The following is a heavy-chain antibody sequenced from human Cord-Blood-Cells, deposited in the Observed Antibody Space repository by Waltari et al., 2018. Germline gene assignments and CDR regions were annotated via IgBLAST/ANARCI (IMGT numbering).Heavy chain of an antibody. V-gene: IGHV3-23*01. Sequence: EVQLLESGGGLVQPGGSLSISCAASGFTFSSYAMIWVRQAPGKGLEWVSAISGSGGSTYYADSVKGRFTISRDNSKNTLYLQMNSLRAEDTAVYYCAKDAGQQQLVLAFDIWGQGTMVTVSS. D-gene: IGHD6-13*01. CDR2: ISGSGGST. CDR1: GFTFSSYA. CDR3: AKDAGQQQLVLAFDI. J-gene: IGHJ3*02.